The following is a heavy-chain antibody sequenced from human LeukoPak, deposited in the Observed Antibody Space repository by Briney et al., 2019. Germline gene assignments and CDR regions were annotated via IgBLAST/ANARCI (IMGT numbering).Heavy chain of an antibody. D-gene: IGHD6-13*01. CDR1: GGSISSSSYY. CDR2: IYYSGST. Sequence: SETLSLTCTVSGGSISSSSYYWGWIRQPPGKGLEWIGTIYYSGSTYYNPSLKSRVTISVGTSKNQFSLKLSSVTAADTAVYYCARDRSSSWSAIHWFDPWGQGTLVTVSS. CDR3: ARDRSSSWSAIHWFDP. J-gene: IGHJ5*02. V-gene: IGHV4-39*07.